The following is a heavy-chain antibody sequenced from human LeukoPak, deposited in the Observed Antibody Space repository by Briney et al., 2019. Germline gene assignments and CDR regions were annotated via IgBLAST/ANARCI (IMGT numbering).Heavy chain of an antibody. Sequence: GGSLRLSCAASGLTFSDSYMSWIRQAPGKGLEWVSYISSSSNYANYADSVKGRFTISRDNAKNSLYLQMISLRAEDTAVYYCARGIEATRRSAATCNYFDYWGQGTLVTVSS. D-gene: IGHD5-12*01. V-gene: IGHV3-11*06. CDR1: GLTFSDSY. CDR2: ISSSSNYA. J-gene: IGHJ4*02. CDR3: ARGIEATRRSAATCNYFDY.